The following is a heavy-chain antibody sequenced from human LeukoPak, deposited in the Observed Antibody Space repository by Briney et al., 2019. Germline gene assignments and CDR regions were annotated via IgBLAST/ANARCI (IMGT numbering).Heavy chain of an antibody. CDR1: GGTFSSYA. Sequence: SVKVSCKASGGTFSSYAISWVRQAPRQGLEWMGRITPIFGIANYAQKFQGRVTITADKSTSTAYMELSSLRSEDTAVYYCARAPGYDFWSGYLEFDPWGQGTLVTVSS. D-gene: IGHD3-3*01. CDR3: ARAPGYDFWSGYLEFDP. CDR2: ITPIFGIA. J-gene: IGHJ5*02. V-gene: IGHV1-69*04.